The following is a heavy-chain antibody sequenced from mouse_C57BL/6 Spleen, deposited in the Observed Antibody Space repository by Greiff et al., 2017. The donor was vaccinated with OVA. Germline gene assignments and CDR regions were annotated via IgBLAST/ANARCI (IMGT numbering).Heavy chain of an antibody. V-gene: IGHV5-9*04. CDR2: ISGGGGDT. CDR1: GFTFSSYT. D-gene: IGHD2-4*01. CDR3: ARDYDYDYYFDY. J-gene: IGHJ2*01. Sequence: EVNVVESGGGLVKPGGSLKLSCAASGFTFSSYTMSWVRQTPEKRLEWVATISGGGGDTYYPDSVKGRFTISRDNAKNTLYLQMSSLRSEDTAVYYCARDYDYDYYFDYWGQGTTLTVSS.